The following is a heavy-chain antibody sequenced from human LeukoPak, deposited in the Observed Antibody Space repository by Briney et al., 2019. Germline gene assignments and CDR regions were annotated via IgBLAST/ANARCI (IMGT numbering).Heavy chain of an antibody. CDR3: ARGALLWFGAKMEYYFDY. V-gene: IGHV4-59*01. J-gene: IGHJ4*02. CDR2: VSDSGST. Sequence: PSETLSLTCIVSGASMSRYYWSWIRQPPGKGLEWMGYVSDSGSTNYNPSLKSRVSISVDTSKNQFSLKLSSVSAADTAVYYCARGALLWFGAKMEYYFDYWGQGTPLTVSS. CDR1: GASMSRYY. D-gene: IGHD3-10*01.